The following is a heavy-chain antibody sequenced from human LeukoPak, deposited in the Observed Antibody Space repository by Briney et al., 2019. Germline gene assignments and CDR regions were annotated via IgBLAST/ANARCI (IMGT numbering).Heavy chain of an antibody. CDR3: ARENYFSFEY. Sequence: GGSLRLSCTASGFSFSIYWMTWVRQAPGKGLEWVANIRPDGSEKYYADSVRGRCTISRDNTRNTLDLQMNSLRPEDTAVYYCARENYFSFEYWGQGALVTVSS. V-gene: IGHV3-7*03. CDR1: GFSFSIYW. CDR2: IRPDGSEK. J-gene: IGHJ4*02. D-gene: IGHD3-16*01.